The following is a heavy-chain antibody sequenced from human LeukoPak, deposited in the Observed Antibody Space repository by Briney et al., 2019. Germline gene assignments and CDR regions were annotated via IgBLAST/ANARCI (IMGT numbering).Heavy chain of an antibody. CDR2: ST. CDR3: ARVSGIVVVPAAIDYYYGMDV. J-gene: IGHJ6*02. D-gene: IGHD2-2*01. Sequence: STSYAQKFQGRVTMTRDTSTSTVYMELSGLRSEDTAVYYCARVSGIVVVPAAIDYYYGMDVWGQGTTVTVSS. V-gene: IGHV1-46*01.